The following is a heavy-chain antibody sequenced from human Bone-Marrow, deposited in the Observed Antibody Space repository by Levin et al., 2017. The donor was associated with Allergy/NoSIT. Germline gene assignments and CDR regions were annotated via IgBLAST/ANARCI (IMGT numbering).Heavy chain of an antibody. Sequence: GASVKVSCKASGYSFDDHAINWVRQAPGQGLEWMGWTNSISGNSMYARAFRGRFVLSLDTSVNTAYLQINDLRAEDTAVYYCVRDPMHTSGPSLDPWGQGTLVTVSS. CDR1: GYSFDDHA. J-gene: IGHJ5*02. D-gene: IGHD6-19*01. CDR2: TNSISGNS. V-gene: IGHV7-4-1*02. CDR3: VRDPMHTSGPSLDP.